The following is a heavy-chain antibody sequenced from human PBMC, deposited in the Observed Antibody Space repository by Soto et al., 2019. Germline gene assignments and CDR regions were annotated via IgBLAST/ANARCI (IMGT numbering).Heavy chain of an antibody. CDR3: ATSQKGCNWNYFDH. V-gene: IGHV4-39*01. CDR2: VFYTGFT. J-gene: IGHJ4*02. D-gene: IGHD1-20*01. Sequence: SETLSLTCSISGSYYYWGWLRQSPGKGPEWIGSVFYTGFTSYNPSLESRVSVSVDTSKNQFSLKVSGVSAADTAVYYCATSQKGCNWNYFDHWGQGALVTVSS. CDR1: SISGSYYY.